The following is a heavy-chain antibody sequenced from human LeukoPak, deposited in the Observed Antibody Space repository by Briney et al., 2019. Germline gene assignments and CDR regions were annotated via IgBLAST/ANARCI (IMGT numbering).Heavy chain of an antibody. CDR1: GFTFSSYA. CDR3: ARRPKYSSSWYYFDY. V-gene: IGHV4-34*01. J-gene: IGHJ4*02. D-gene: IGHD6-13*01. Sequence: GSLRLSCAASGFTFSSYAMSWIRQPPGKGLEWIGEINHSGSTNYNPSLKSRVTISVDTSKNQFYLKLSSVTAADTAVYYCARRPKYSSSWYYFDYWGQGTLVTVSS. CDR2: INHSGST.